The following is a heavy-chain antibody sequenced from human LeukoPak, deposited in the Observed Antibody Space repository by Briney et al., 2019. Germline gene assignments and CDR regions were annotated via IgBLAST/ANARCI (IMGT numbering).Heavy chain of an antibody. CDR1: GYTLTKLS. V-gene: IGHV1-24*01. Sequence: ASVKVSCKVSGYTLTKLSMHWVRQAPGKGLEWMGGFDPEDGETIYAQKFQGRVTMTEDTSTDTAYMELSSLRSEDTAVYHCATGQLELLGLGYWGQGTLVTVSS. J-gene: IGHJ4*02. CDR2: FDPEDGET. D-gene: IGHD1-7*01. CDR3: ATGQLELLGLGY.